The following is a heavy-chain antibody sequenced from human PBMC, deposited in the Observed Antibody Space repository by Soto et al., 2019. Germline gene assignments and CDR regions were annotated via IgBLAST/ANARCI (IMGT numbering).Heavy chain of an antibody. CDR2: ILPVSAPP. J-gene: IGHJ4*02. CDR1: GGTLNNYA. CDR3: ATDSNYDVSNSF. V-gene: IGHV1-69*01. D-gene: IGHD3-3*01. Sequence: QVQLVQSGAEVKKPGSSVRVSCKASGGTLNNYAINWVRQAPGQGLEWMGGILPVSAPPDYAQKFQGRVSITADLSTRAVYMELSWLKSDDTAVYFCATDSNYDVSNSFWGQGTLVTVSS.